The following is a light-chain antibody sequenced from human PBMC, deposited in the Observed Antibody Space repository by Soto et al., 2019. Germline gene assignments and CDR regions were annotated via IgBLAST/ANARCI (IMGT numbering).Light chain of an antibody. CDR1: QSVSSSY. CDR2: GAS. CDR3: QQYGSSPPIT. J-gene: IGKJ5*01. Sequence: PGARATLSCRASQSVSSSYLAWYQQKPGQTPSLLIYGASSRATGIPDRFSGSGSGTDFTLTISRLEPEDFAVYYCQQYGSSPPITFGQGTRLEIK. V-gene: IGKV3-20*01.